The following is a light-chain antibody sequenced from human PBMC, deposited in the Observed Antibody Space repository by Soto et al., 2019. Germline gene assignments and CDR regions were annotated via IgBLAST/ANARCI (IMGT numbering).Light chain of an antibody. CDR3: SSYTSKRSLI. CDR2: EVR. J-gene: IGLJ2*01. V-gene: IGLV2-14*01. CDR1: MRDVGAYNL. Sequence: QSLLTQPSSVSGSPGQSITISCAGTMRDVGAYNLVSWYQQHPGRAPQLIIYEVRNRPSGISFRFSGSKSGNTASLTISGLQAEDEADYYCSSYTSKRSLIFGGGTKVTVL.